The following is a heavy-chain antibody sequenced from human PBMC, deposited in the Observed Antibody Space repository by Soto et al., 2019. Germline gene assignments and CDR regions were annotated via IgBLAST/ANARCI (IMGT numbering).Heavy chain of an antibody. CDR2: ITPIFGTA. CDR3: ARARRDGYNLHFDY. J-gene: IGHJ4*02. D-gene: IGHD5-12*01. Sequence: QVQLVQSGAEVKKPGSSVKVSCKASGGTFSSYAISWVRQAPGQGLEWMGGITPIFGTANYAQKFQGRVTITADESTITAYMERSSLRSEDTAVYYFARARRDGYNLHFDYWGQGTLVTVSS. V-gene: IGHV1-69*12. CDR1: GGTFSSYA.